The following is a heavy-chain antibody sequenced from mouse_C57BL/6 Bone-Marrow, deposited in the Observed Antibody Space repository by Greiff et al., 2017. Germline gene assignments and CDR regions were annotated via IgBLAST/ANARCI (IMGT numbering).Heavy chain of an antibody. Sequence: EVMLVESGGGLVKPGGSLKLSCAASGFTFSSYAMSWVRQTPEKRLEWVATISDGGSYTYYPDNVKGRFTISRDNAKNNLYLQMSSLKSEDTAMYYCARTNWDGFAYWGQGTGVTVTA. CDR3: ARTNWDGFAY. CDR2: ISDGGSYT. J-gene: IGHJ3*01. V-gene: IGHV5-4*03. CDR1: GFTFSSYA. D-gene: IGHD4-1*01.